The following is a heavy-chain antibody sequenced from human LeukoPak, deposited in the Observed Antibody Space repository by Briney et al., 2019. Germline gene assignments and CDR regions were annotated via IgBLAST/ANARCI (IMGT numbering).Heavy chain of an antibody. CDR3: NRGGYVVNWLDP. D-gene: IGHD5-12*01. Sequence: SQTLSLTCSASGVSISSGEYYWTWIRQPPGKGLEWIGYIYHTGSTYYNPSHKSRITISLDTSKNQFSLRLNSVTAADTAVYYWNRGGYVVNWLDPWGQGTLVTVSS. J-gene: IGHJ5*02. V-gene: IGHV4-30-4*01. CDR1: GVSISSGEYY. CDR2: IYHTGST.